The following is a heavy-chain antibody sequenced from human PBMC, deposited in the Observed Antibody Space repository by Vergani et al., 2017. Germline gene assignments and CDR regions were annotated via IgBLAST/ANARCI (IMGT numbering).Heavy chain of an antibody. CDR1: GFTFSNSA. V-gene: IGHV3-23*01. Sequence: EVHLLESGGGQVEAGGSLRLSCVASGFTFSNSAMSWVRQTSGKGLEWVSAISGHGDRTYYADSVKGRFTISRDNSKSTLFLQMNSLRVEDMAVYYCARDRGDWRYSRYFYNYYMDVWGKGTTVTVSS. D-gene: IGHD2-8*02. CDR3: ARDRGDWRYSRYFYNYYMDV. J-gene: IGHJ6*03. CDR2: ISGHGDRT.